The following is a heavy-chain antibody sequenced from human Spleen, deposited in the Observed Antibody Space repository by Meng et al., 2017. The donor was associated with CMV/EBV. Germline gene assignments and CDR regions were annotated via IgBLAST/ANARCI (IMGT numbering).Heavy chain of an antibody. V-gene: IGHV3-21*01. D-gene: IGHD3-10*01. Sequence: GQPVGSGGGLVKPGGSLSLPWAASGFTFSSYSMNWVRQAPGKGLEWVSSISSSSSYIYYADSVKGRFTISRDNAKNSLYLQMNSLRAEDTAVYYCAREGGSGYFDYWGQGTLVTVSS. J-gene: IGHJ4*02. CDR1: GFTFSSYS. CDR2: ISSSSSYI. CDR3: AREGGSGYFDY.